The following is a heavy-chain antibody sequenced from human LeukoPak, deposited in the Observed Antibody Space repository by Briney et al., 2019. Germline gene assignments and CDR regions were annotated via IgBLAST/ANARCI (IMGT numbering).Heavy chain of an antibody. CDR3: ARHPPHGGLDI. CDR1: GGSISRNY. V-gene: IGHV4-59*08. Sequence: SETLSLTCTVSGGSISRNYWSWIRQTPGKGLEWIGYIHSIGTTYYNPSLKSRVTISVDTSKNQFSLKLSSVTAADTAVYYCARHPPHGGLDIWGQGTMVTVSS. CDR2: IHSIGTT. J-gene: IGHJ3*02. D-gene: IGHD6-25*01.